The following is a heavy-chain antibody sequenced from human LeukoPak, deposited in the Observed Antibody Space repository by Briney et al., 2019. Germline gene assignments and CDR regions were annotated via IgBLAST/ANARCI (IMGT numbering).Heavy chain of an antibody. CDR2: ISAYNGNT. CDR1: GYTFTSYG. V-gene: IGHV1-18*01. D-gene: IGHD3-3*01. CDR3: ARGRRADYDFWSGISGKGAFDI. J-gene: IGHJ3*02. Sequence: ASVKVSCKASGYTFTSYGISWVRQAPGQGLEWMGWISAYNGNTNYAQKLQGRVTMTTDTSTSTAYMELRSLRSDDTAVYYCARGRRADYDFWSGISGKGAFDIWGQGTMVTVSS.